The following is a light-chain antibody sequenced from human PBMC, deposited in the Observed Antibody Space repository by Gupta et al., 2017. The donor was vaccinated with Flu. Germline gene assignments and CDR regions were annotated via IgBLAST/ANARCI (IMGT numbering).Light chain of an antibody. CDR3: GTWDSSRSASNWV. Sequence: QSVLTQPPSVSAAPGQKVTISCSGSSSNIGNNYVSWYQQLPGTAPKLLIYDNNKRPSGIPDRCSGSRSGTSATLGITGLQTGDEADYYCGTWDSSRSASNWVFGGGTKLTVL. V-gene: IGLV1-51*01. J-gene: IGLJ3*02. CDR2: DNN. CDR1: SSNIGNNY.